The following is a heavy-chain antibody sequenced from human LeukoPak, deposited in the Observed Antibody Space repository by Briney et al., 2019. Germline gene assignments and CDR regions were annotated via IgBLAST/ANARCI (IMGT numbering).Heavy chain of an antibody. CDR2: TFYTGRT. Sequence: ASETLSLTCTVSGDSIISNIYWWDWVRLPPGKGLEWIGATFYTGRTFYSPSLKSRVTISVDTSKNQFSLDLSSATAADTAVYYCARRRHNFDFYDVWGQGTRVTVSS. V-gene: IGHV4-39*01. CDR3: ARRRHNFDFYDV. J-gene: IGHJ3*01. D-gene: IGHD3/OR15-3a*01. CDR1: GDSIISNIYW.